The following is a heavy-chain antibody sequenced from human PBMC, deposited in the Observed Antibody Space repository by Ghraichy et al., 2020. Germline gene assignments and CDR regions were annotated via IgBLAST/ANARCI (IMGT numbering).Heavy chain of an antibody. Sequence: GESLNISCKGSGYSFTNYWIAWVHQMPGKGLEWMGIIYPGDSDTRYSPSFQGQVTISADKSINTAYLQWSSLKASDTAMYYCAKSEDIVANFENWGQGTPVTVSS. V-gene: IGHV5-51*07. CDR2: IYPGDSDT. CDR1: GYSFTNYW. D-gene: IGHD5-12*01. CDR3: AKSEDIVANFEN. J-gene: IGHJ4*02.